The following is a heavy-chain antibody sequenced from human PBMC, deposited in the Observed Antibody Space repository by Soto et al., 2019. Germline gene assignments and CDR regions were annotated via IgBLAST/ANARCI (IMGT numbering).Heavy chain of an antibody. V-gene: IGHV4-59*01. CDR1: GVSFGNYY. J-gene: IGHJ6*02. CDR2: IYYRGST. D-gene: IGHD2-21*01. CDR3: ATGLFVPDNYFYYGVDV. Sequence: SETLSLTCTVSGVSFGNYYWSWIRQPPGKGLEWIGYIYYRGSTNYNPSLKSRATISIDTSKHQLALRLSSVTAADSAVYYCATGLFVPDNYFYYGVDVWGHGTAVTVSS.